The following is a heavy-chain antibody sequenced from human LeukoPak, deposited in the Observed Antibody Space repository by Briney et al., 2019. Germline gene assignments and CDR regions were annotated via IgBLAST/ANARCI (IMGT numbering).Heavy chain of an antibody. CDR2: ISYDGSNK. CDR1: GFTFSSYA. CDR3: ARGSFAYCGGDCYDGLDD. Sequence: GGSLRLSCAASGFTFSSYAMHWVRQAPGKGLEWVAVISYDGSNKYYADSVKGRFTISRDNSKNTLYLQMNSLRAEDTAVYYCARGSFAYCGGDCYDGLDDWGQGTLVTVSS. V-gene: IGHV3-30-3*01. J-gene: IGHJ4*02. D-gene: IGHD2-21*01.